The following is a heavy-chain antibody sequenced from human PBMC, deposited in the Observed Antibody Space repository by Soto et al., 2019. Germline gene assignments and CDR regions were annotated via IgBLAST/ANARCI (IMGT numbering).Heavy chain of an antibody. CDR2: IGVYNGNT. D-gene: IGHD6-6*01. CDR1: GYTFSDNG. Sequence: ASVKVARKPSGYTFSDNGITWVRKAPGQGLEWMGWIGVYNGNTNYAQKLQGRVTMTTDTSTSTAYMELSSLRSEDTAVYYCARDLRRGWQLARHHYYYGMDVWGQGTTVTVSS. CDR3: ARDLRRGWQLARHHYYYGMDV. V-gene: IGHV1-18*01. J-gene: IGHJ6*02.